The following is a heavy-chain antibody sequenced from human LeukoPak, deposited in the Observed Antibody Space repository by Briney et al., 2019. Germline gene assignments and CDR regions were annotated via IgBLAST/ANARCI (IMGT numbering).Heavy chain of an antibody. CDR3: VNSGFDP. CDR2: IPSGGGT. CDR1: GFTFSTNG. D-gene: IGHD3-10*01. J-gene: IGHJ5*02. Sequence: GGTLRLSCAASGFTFSTNGMSWVRQAPGKGLQWVSTIPSGGGTYYADSVKGRFTISRDNFKNTLSLQMNGLRVEDTALYYCVNSGFDPWGQGTLVTVSS. V-gene: IGHV3-23*01.